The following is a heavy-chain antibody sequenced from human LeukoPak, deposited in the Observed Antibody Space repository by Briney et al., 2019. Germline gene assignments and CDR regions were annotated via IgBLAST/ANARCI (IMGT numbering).Heavy chain of an antibody. D-gene: IGHD3-16*02. CDR1: GFTFSSYW. V-gene: IGHV3-7*01. CDR2: IKQDRSEK. Sequence: PGGSLRLSCAASGFTFSSYWMSWVRQAPGKGLEWVANIKQDRSEKYYVDSVKGRFTISRDNAKNSLYLQMNSLRAEDTAVYYCARDGDRSLWSPEYYFDYWGQGTLVTVSS. J-gene: IGHJ4*02. CDR3: ARDGDRSLWSPEYYFDY.